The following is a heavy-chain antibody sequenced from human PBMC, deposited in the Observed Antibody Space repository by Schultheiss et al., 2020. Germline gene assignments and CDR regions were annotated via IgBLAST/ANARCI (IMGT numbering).Heavy chain of an antibody. CDR2: ISGSGGST. J-gene: IGHJ6*04. CDR1: GFTFSNAW. D-gene: IGHD1-26*01. CDR3: ARALVTDYYYYGLDV. Sequence: GSLRLSCAASGFTFSNAWMSWVRQAPGKGLEWVSAISGSGGSTYYADSVKGRFTISRDNSKNTLYLQMNRLRAADTAVFYCARALVTDYYYYGLDVWGKGTTVTVS. V-gene: IGHV3-23*01.